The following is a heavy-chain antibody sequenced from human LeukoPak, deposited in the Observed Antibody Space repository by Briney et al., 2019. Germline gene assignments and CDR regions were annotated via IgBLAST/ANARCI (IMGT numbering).Heavy chain of an antibody. J-gene: IGHJ4*02. Sequence: AGGSLRLSCAVSGFTVSSNDMSWVRQAPGKGLEWVSIVYSGGSTYYTDSVKGRFIISRDNSKNTLYLQMNRLRAEDTAVYYCARGGGDRNPFNYWGQGTLVTVSS. D-gene: IGHD2-21*01. CDR1: GFTVSSND. V-gene: IGHV3-66*01. CDR2: VYSGGST. CDR3: ARGGGDRNPFNY.